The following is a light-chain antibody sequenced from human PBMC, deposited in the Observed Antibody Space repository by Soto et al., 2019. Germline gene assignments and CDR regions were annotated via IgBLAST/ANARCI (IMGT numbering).Light chain of an antibody. J-gene: IGLJ1*01. CDR2: DVS. CDR3: SSYTSSSTRF. V-gene: IGLV2-14*01. Sequence: QSALTQPASVSGSPGQSITIYCTGTSSDVGGYNYVSWYQQHPGKAPKLMIYDVSNRPSGVSNRFSGSKSGNTASRSISGLPAEDEADYYCSSYTSSSTRFFGTGTKLTV. CDR1: SSDVGGYNY.